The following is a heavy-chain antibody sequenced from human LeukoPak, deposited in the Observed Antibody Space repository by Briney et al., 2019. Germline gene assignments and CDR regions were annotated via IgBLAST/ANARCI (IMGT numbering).Heavy chain of an antibody. V-gene: IGHV1-18*04. D-gene: IGHD5-18*01. CDR1: GYTFTSHG. CDR3: ARYVDTATDQINDY. Sequence: ASVKVSCKASGYTFTSHGISWVRQAPGQGLEWMGWVSTYNGNTNYVPKYQGRVTMTTDTSTSTAYMELRSLRSDDTAVYYCARYVDTATDQINDYWGQGTLVTVSS. CDR2: VSTYNGNT. J-gene: IGHJ4*02.